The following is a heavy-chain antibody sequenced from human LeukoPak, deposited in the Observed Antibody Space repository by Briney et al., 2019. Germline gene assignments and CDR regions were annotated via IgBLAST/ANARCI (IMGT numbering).Heavy chain of an antibody. D-gene: IGHD6-19*01. CDR3: ARGEGGAVAYYFDY. Sequence: ASVKVSCKVSGYTLTELSMHWVRQAPGKGLEWMGGFDPEDGETIYAQKFQGRVTMTEDTSTDTAYMELSGLRSEDTAVYYCARGEGGAVAYYFDYWGQGTLVTVSS. V-gene: IGHV1-24*01. CDR2: FDPEDGET. CDR1: GYTLTELS. J-gene: IGHJ4*02.